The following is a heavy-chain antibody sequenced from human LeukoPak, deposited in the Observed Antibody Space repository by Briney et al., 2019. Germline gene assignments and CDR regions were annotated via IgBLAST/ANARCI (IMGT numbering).Heavy chain of an antibody. Sequence: GGSLRLSCAASGFTFSSYAMYWVRQAPGKGLEYVSTISSNGGTTHYANSVKGRFTISRDNSKNTLYLQMGGLRAEDMAVYYCATGNSLAGNYYYYMDVWGKGTTVTVSS. CDR2: ISSNGGTT. D-gene: IGHD6-19*01. CDR3: ATGNSLAGNYYYYMDV. CDR1: GFTFSSYA. V-gene: IGHV3-64*01. J-gene: IGHJ6*03.